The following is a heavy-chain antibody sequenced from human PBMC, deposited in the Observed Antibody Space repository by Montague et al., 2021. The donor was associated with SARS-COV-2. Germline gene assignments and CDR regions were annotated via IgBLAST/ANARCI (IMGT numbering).Heavy chain of an antibody. CDR2: TYYRSKWYS. CDR3: ASGRMVPYSSSWTTLYYYYGMDV. CDR1: GDSVSSNSAA. Sequence: CAISGDSVSSNSAAWNWIGQSPSRGLEWLGRTYYRSKWYSDYAXXXKXXXTIXPDTSKNQFSLQLNTVTPEDTAVYYCASGRMVPYSSSWTTLYYYYGMDVWGQGTTVTVSS. D-gene: IGHD6-13*01. J-gene: IGHJ6*02. V-gene: IGHV6-1*01.